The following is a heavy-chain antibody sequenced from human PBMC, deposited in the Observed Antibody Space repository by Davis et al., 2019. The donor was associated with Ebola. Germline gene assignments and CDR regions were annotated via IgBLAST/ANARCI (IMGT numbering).Heavy chain of an antibody. D-gene: IGHD3-3*01. CDR2: IYYSGST. V-gene: IGHV4-39*01. J-gene: IGHJ6*02. CDR3: ARHFTGLQFSEWSSYPYGMDV. CDR1: GGSISSRSHY. Sequence: MPGGSLRLSCTVSGGSISSRSHYWDWVRQPPGKGLEWIGTIYYSGSTYYNSSLESRVTMSVDTSKNQFSLKVTSVTAADTAVYFCARHFTGLQFSEWSSYPYGMDVWGHGTTVSVSS.